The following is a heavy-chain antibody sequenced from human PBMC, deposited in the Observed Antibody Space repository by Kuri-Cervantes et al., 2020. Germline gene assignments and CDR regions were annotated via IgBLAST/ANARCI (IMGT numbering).Heavy chain of an antibody. J-gene: IGHJ4*02. CDR3: ARGTTVLDY. D-gene: IGHD4-17*01. CDR1: GGSFSGYY. CDR2: INHSGST. Sequence: SQTLSLTCAVYGGSFSGYYWSWIRQPPGKGLEWIGEINHSGSTNYNPSLKSRVTVSVDTSKNQFSLKLSSVTAADTAVYYCARGTTVLDYWGQGTLVTVSS. V-gene: IGHV4-34*01.